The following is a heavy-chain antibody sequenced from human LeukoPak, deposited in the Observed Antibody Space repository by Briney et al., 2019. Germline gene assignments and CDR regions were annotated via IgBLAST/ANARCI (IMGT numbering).Heavy chain of an antibody. V-gene: IGHV3-23*01. CDR2: ITTSGATT. Sequence: GGSLRLSCAASGFTFSSYGMSWVRQAPGKGLEWVSFITTSGATTSYADSVKGRFTISRDNPRNPLYMQMNSLRDEDTALYYCAIMHGYYDGSGYWVQWGQGTLVTVSS. D-gene: IGHD3-22*01. CDR3: AIMHGYYDGSGYWVQ. CDR1: GFTFSSYG. J-gene: IGHJ4*02.